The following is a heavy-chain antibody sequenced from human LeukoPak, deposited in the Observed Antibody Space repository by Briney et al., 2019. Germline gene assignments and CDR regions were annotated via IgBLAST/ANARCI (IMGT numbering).Heavy chain of an antibody. J-gene: IGHJ4*02. V-gene: IGHV3-21*01. CDR1: GFTFSSYS. Sequence: GGSLRLSCAASGFTFSSYSMNWVRQAPGKGLEWVSSISSSSSYIYYADSVKGRFTISRDNAKNSLYLQMNSLRAEDTAVYYCAREGGYYDSSGYYNDYWGQGTLVTVSS. D-gene: IGHD3-22*01. CDR2: ISSSSSYI. CDR3: AREGGYYDSSGYYNDY.